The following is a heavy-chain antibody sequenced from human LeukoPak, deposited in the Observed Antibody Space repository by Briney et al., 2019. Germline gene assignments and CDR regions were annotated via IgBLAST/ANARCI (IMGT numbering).Heavy chain of an antibody. CDR2: TSAYNGNT. CDR3: ARSYGDSRITIFGVVDYFDY. J-gene: IGHJ4*02. D-gene: IGHD3-3*01. CDR1: GYTFTSYG. V-gene: IGHV1-18*01. Sequence: ASVKVSCKASGYTFTSYGISWVRQAPGQGLEWMGWTSAYNGNTNYAQKLQGRVTMTTDTSTSTAYMELRSLRSDDTAVYYCARSYGDSRITIFGVVDYFDYWGQGTLVTVSS.